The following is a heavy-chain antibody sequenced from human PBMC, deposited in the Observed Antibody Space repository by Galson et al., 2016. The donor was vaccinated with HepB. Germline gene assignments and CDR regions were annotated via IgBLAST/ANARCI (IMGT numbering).Heavy chain of an antibody. Sequence: ETLSLTCTVSGDSLSRNFYYWGWVRQAPGKGLEWIGDISHSGNTNYNPSLKSRVSISVDTSKRQFSLSLTSVTAADSAIYYCALSEIDAFDIWGQGTMVTVS. D-gene: IGHD1-26*01. CDR1: GDSLSRNFYY. V-gene: IGHV4-39*07. CDR2: ISHSGNT. J-gene: IGHJ3*02. CDR3: ALSEIDAFDI.